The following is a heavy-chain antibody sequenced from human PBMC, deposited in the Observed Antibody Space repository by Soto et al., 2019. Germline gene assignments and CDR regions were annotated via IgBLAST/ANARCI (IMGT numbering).Heavy chain of an antibody. CDR2: IYPGDSDT. CDR3: ARTSAAGKYYYGMDV. CDR1: GYSFTSYW. D-gene: IGHD6-13*01. Sequence: GESLKISFKGSGYSFTSYWIGGVRQMPGKGLEWMGIIYPGDSDTRYSPSFQGQVTISADKSISTAYLQWSSLKASDTTMYYCARTSAAGKYYYGMDVWGQGTTVTVSS. V-gene: IGHV5-51*01. J-gene: IGHJ6*02.